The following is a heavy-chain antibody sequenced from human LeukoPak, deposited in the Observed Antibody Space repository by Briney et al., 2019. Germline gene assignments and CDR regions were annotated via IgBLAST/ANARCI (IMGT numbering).Heavy chain of an antibody. V-gene: IGHV4-59*12. J-gene: IGHJ4*02. Sequence: SETLSLTCTVSGGSISSYYWSWIRQPPGKGLEWIGYIYYSGSTNYNPSLKSRVTISVDTSKSQFSLQLSSVTAADTAVYYCARDADPAYYCSGGSCSHYYFDYWGQGTLVTVSS. CDR3: ARDADPAYYCSGGSCSHYYFDY. D-gene: IGHD2-15*01. CDR2: IYYSGST. CDR1: GGSISSYY.